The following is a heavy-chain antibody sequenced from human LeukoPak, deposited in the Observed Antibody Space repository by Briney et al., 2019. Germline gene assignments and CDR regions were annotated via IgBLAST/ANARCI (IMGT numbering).Heavy chain of an antibody. J-gene: IGHJ4*02. CDR1: GFTFSTSN. CDR3: ARGPLRDFDF. Sequence: GGSLRLSCAASGFTFSTSNMHWVRQAPGKGLEWVSFISYDGSNKKEADSVKGRFTISRDNSKSTLYLQMNSLRAADTAVYYCARGPLRDFDFWGQGILVTVSS. CDR2: ISYDGSNK. V-gene: IGHV3-30*04.